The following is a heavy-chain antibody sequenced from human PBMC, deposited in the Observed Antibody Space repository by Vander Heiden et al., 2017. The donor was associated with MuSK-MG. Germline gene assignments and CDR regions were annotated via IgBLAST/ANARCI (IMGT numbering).Heavy chain of an antibody. CDR3: ARDSGYSYGYEPDY. V-gene: IGHV3-30*04. J-gene: IGHJ4*02. CDR2: ISYDGSNK. Sequence: QVQLVESGGGVVQPGRSLRLSCAAYGFTFSSYAMHWVRQAPGKGLEWVAVISYDGSNKYYADSVKGRFTISRDNSKNTLYLQMNSLRAEDTAVYYCARDSGYSYGYEPDYWGQGTLVTVSS. D-gene: IGHD5-18*01. CDR1: GFTFSSYA.